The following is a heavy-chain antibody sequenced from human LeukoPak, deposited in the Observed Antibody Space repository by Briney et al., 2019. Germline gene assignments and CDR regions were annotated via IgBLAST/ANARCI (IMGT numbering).Heavy chain of an antibody. CDR2: ISAYNGNT. Sequence: GASLKLSCTASGYTFTSYGMSWVRQAPGQGLEWMSCISAYNGNTNYAEKLQGRVTMTTDTSTNTAYMQMRSLRSDDTAVYYCARGVDTAMVDYYYYYGMDVWGQGTTVTVSS. J-gene: IGHJ6*02. CDR1: GYTFTSYG. V-gene: IGHV1-18*01. CDR3: ARGVDTAMVDYYYYYGMDV. D-gene: IGHD5-18*01.